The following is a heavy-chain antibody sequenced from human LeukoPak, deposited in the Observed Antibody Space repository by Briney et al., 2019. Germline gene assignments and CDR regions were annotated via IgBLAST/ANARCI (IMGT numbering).Heavy chain of an antibody. V-gene: IGHV4-59*01. D-gene: IGHD3-22*01. Sequence: PSETLSLTCTVSGDSISPYYWSWIRQPPGKGLEWIGYVYYTGSTNYNPSLSSRVTISLDTSKNQFSLRLSSVTAADTAMCFCARYNRDNRSGYTFNPWGQGTLVTVSS. J-gene: IGHJ5*02. CDR1: GDSISPYY. CDR2: VYYTGST. CDR3: ARYNRDNRSGYTFNP.